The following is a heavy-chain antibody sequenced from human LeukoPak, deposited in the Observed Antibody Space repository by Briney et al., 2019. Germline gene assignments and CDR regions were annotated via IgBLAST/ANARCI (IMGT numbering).Heavy chain of an antibody. Sequence: PSETLSLTCTVSGGSISSYYWSWIRQPPGKGLECIGYIYNSGSTNYNPSLKSRVSISVDTSKNQFSLKLSSVTAADTAVYYCARSAIDAFDIWGQGAMVTVSS. J-gene: IGHJ3*02. CDR1: GGSISSYY. D-gene: IGHD6-25*01. CDR3: ARSAIDAFDI. V-gene: IGHV4-59*08. CDR2: IYNSGST.